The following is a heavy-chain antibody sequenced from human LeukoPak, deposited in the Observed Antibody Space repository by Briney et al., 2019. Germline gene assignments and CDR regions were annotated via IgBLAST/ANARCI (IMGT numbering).Heavy chain of an antibody. V-gene: IGHV1-2*06. Sequence: GASVKVSCKASGYTFTGYYMHWVRQAPGQGLEWMGRINPNSGGTNYAQKFQGRVTMTRDTPISTAYMELSRLRSDDTAVYYCARDVGARDPRNYYFDYWGQGTLVTVSS. CDR2: INPNSGGT. CDR1: GYTFTGYY. CDR3: ARDVGARDPRNYYFDY. D-gene: IGHD1-26*01. J-gene: IGHJ4*02.